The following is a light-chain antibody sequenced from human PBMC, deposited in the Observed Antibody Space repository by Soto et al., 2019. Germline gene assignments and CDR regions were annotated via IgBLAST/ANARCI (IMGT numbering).Light chain of an antibody. Sequence: QSVLTKPPSGSAAPGQKVTISCSVSSSNIGGNSVSWYQQLPGTAPKLLIYDDNKRPSGIPDRFSGSKSGTSATLGITGFQTGDEADYYCGSWDSSLSAYVFGTGTKVTV. CDR1: SSNIGGNS. V-gene: IGLV1-51*01. CDR3: GSWDSSLSAYV. J-gene: IGLJ1*01. CDR2: DDN.